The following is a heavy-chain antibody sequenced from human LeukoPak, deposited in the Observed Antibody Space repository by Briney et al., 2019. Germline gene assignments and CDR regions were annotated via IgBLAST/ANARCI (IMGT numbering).Heavy chain of an antibody. V-gene: IGHV4-59*12. D-gene: IGHD6-19*01. CDR3: ARVTSYSSGWYVGPYYFDY. CDR1: GGSISSYY. CDR2: IHYSGNT. Sequence: PSETLSLTCTVSGGSISSYYWSWIRQPPGKGLEWIAHIHYSGNTNYNPSLTSRVTISVDTSKNQFSLKLSSVTAADTAVYYCARVTSYSSGWYVGPYYFDYWGQGTLVTVSS. J-gene: IGHJ4*02.